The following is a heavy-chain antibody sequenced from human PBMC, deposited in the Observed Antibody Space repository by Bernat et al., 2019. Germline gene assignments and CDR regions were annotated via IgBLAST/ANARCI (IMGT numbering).Heavy chain of an antibody. V-gene: IGHV3-7*04. D-gene: IGHD2-8*01. CDR3: ARDPYNGAIDL. J-gene: IGHJ5*02. CDR2: INQDGSGK. CDR1: GFTFSSYY. Sequence: EVQLVESGGGLVQPGGSLRLSCAASGFTFSSYYMSWVRQTPGKGLEWVANINQDGSGKYYVDSVRGRFTISRDNAKTSSSLQMNSLRAEDTALYYCARDPYNGAIDLWGQGTLVIVSS.